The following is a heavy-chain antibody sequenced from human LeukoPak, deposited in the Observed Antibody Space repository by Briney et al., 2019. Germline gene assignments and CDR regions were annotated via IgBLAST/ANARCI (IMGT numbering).Heavy chain of an antibody. CDR3: AQGSGQHYEY. Sequence: GGSLRLSCAASGFTFTSYSMNWVRQAPGKGLEWVGLIRSETHGGTTDYAAPVKGRFTIPRDDSKNTLNLQMNSLKAEDTAVYYCAQGSGQHYEYWGQGALVTVSS. D-gene: IGHD6-19*01. CDR2: IRSETHGGTT. J-gene: IGHJ4*02. CDR1: GFTFTSYS. V-gene: IGHV3-15*07.